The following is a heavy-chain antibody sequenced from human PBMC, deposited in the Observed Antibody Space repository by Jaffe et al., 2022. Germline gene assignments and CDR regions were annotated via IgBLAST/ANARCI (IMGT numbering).Heavy chain of an antibody. CDR2: ISSSSSYI. J-gene: IGHJ4*02. CDR3: ARDLEWLGWSYYFDY. D-gene: IGHD3-3*01. V-gene: IGHV3-21*01. Sequence: EVQLVESGGGLVKPGGSLRLSCAASGFTFSSYSMNWVRQAPGKGLEWVSSISSSSSYIYYADSVKGRFTISRDNAKNSLYLQMNSLRAEDTAVYYCARDLEWLGWSYYFDYWGQGTLVTVSS. CDR1: GFTFSSYS.